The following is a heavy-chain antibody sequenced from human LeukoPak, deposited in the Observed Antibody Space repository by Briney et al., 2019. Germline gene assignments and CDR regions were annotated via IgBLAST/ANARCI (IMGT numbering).Heavy chain of an antibody. CDR2: IIPIFDTA. CDR1: GGTFSSYA. V-gene: IGHV1-69*13. CDR3: AGERDILTGYYRGYFDY. D-gene: IGHD3-9*01. J-gene: IGHJ4*02. Sequence: SVKVSCKASGGTFSSYAITWVRQAPGQGLEWMGGIIPIFDTANYAQKFQGRVTITADESTSTAYMELSSLRSEDTAVYYCAGERDILTGYYRGYFDYWGQGTLVTVSS.